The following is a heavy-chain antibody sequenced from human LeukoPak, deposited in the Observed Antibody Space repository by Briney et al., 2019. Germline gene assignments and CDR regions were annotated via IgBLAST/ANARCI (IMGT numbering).Heavy chain of an antibody. J-gene: IGHJ1*01. CDR1: GFTFNRCW. Sequence: GSLRLSCVVSGFTFNRCWMNWVRQAPGQGLEWVAHINPDGRDTYYVDSVKGRFTISRDNAQNSMYLQMNSLRVEDTAVYYCTSWGDTTAEYFQRWGQGTLVTVSS. CDR3: TSWGDTTAEYFQR. CDR2: INPDGRDT. D-gene: IGHD2-21*02. V-gene: IGHV3-7*01.